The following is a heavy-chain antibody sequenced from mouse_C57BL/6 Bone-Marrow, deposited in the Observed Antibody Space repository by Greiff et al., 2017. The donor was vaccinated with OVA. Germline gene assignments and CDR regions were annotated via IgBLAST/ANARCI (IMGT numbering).Heavy chain of an antibody. J-gene: IGHJ2*01. CDR3: AEGRFDY. V-gene: IGHV5-4*03. CDR1: GFTFSSYA. CDR2: ISDGGSYT. Sequence: EVMLVESGGGLVKPGGSLKLSCAASGFTFSSYAMSWVRQTPEKRLEWVATISDGGSYTYYPDNVKGRFTISRDNAKNNLYLQMSHLKSEDTAMYYCAEGRFDYGGQGTTLTVSS.